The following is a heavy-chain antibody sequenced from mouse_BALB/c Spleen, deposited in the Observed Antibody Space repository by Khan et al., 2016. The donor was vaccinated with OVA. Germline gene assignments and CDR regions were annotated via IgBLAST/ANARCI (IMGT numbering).Heavy chain of an antibody. V-gene: IGHV1-4*01. J-gene: IGHJ4*01. Sequence: VQLQESGAELARPGASVKMSCKASGYTFTSHTMHWIKQRPGQGLEWIGYINPRSGYNQKLNDKATLTADISSSTAYMQLSSLTSEDSAVYYCARRTTEYALDYWGQGTSVTFSS. CDR3: ARRTTEYALDY. CDR2: INPRSG. CDR1: GYTFTSHT. D-gene: IGHD2-14*01.